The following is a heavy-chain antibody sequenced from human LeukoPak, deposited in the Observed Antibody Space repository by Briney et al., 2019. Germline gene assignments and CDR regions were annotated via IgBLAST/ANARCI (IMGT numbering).Heavy chain of an antibody. Sequence: ASVKVSCKASGYTFTGYYMHWVRQAPGQGLEWMGWINPNSGGTNYGQKFQGRVTMTRDTSISTAYMELSRLRSDDTAVYYCARVRKTDVVVPAAYVFDYWGQGTLVTVSS. V-gene: IGHV1-2*02. CDR3: ARVRKTDVVVPAAYVFDY. CDR2: INPNSGGT. J-gene: IGHJ4*02. CDR1: GYTFTGYY. D-gene: IGHD2-2*01.